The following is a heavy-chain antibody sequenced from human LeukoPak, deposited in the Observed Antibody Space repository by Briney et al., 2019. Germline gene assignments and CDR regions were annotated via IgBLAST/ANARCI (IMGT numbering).Heavy chain of an antibody. V-gene: IGHV3-21*01. CDR3: VKGRCSGSSCYGGDY. Sequence: GGSLRLSCAASGFTFSSYTINWVRQAPGKGLQWVSSISSTSSYINYADSVKGRFTISRDNSKNTLYLQTSSLRAEDTAVYYCVKGRCSGSSCYGGDYWGQGTLVTVSS. J-gene: IGHJ4*02. CDR1: GFTFSSYT. CDR2: ISSTSSYI. D-gene: IGHD2-2*01.